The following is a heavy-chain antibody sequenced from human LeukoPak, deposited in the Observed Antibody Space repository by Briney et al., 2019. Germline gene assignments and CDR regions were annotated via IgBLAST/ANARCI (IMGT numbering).Heavy chain of an antibody. J-gene: IGHJ6*03. CDR1: GVSISSYY. CDR2: IYYSGST. Sequence: SETLSLTCTVSGVSISSYYWSWIQQPPGKGLEWIGYIYYSGSTNYNPSLKSRVTISVDTYKNQLYLKMSSVNDADTAVYYCARHFAFSYYYTDVWGKGTTVTVSS. CDR3: ARHFAFSYYYTDV. V-gene: IGHV4-59*08. D-gene: IGHD2/OR15-2a*01.